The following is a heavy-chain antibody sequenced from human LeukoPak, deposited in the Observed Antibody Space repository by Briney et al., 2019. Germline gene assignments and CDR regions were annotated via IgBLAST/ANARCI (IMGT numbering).Heavy chain of an antibody. Sequence: SETLSLTCTVSGGSISSYYWSWIRQPPGKGLEWIGEINQSGSTNYNPSLKSRVTISVDTSKNQFSLKLSSVTAADTAVYYCARAQSSSLAWFDPWGQGTLVTVSS. CDR2: INQSGST. J-gene: IGHJ5*02. D-gene: IGHD6-6*01. CDR1: GGSISSYY. CDR3: ARAQSSSLAWFDP. V-gene: IGHV4-34*01.